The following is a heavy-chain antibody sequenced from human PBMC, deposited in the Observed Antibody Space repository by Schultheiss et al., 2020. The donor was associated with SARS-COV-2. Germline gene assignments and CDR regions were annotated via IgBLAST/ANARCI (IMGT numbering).Heavy chain of an antibody. V-gene: IGHV1-18*01. CDR2: ISAYNGDT. D-gene: IGHD6-13*01. CDR1: GYSFTTYG. CDR3: AKLERSSWSNAFDY. Sequence: ASVKVSCKASGYSFTTYGISWVRQAPGQGLEWMGWISAYNGDTNYAQKVQGRVTLTTDTSTSTAYMELRSLRSDDTAVYYCAKLERSSWSNAFDYWGQGTLVTVSS. J-gene: IGHJ4*02.